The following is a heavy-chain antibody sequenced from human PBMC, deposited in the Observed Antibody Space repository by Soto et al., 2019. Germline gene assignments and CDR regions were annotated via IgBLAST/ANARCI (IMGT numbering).Heavy chain of an antibody. D-gene: IGHD2-21*02. CDR2: TYHSGST. Sequence: SETLSLTCAVSGGSISSTNWWSWVRQPPGKGLEWIGETYHSGSTNYNPSLKSRVTISVDTSKNQFSLKLSSVTAADTAVYYCARESVVTTTGSNYYYGMDVWGQGTTVT. J-gene: IGHJ6*02. CDR3: ARESVVTTTGSNYYYGMDV. CDR1: GGSISSTNW. V-gene: IGHV4-4*02.